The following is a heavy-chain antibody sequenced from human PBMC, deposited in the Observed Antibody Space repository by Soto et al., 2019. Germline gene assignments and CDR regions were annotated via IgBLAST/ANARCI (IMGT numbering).Heavy chain of an antibody. Sequence: ASVKVSCKASGGTFSSYAISWVRQAPGQGLEWMGGIIPIFGTANSAQKFQGRVTITADESTSTAYMELSSLRSEDPAVYDRARGSRSWPLFDYWGQGTLVTVSS. V-gene: IGHV1-69*13. J-gene: IGHJ4*02. CDR1: GGTFSSYA. CDR2: IIPIFGTA. D-gene: IGHD6-13*01. CDR3: ARGSRSWPLFDY.